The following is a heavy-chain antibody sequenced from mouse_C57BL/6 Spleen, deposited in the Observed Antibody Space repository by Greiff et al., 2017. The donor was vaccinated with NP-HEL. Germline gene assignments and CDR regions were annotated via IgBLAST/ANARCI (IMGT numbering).Heavy chain of an antibody. CDR1: GFTFSDYG. D-gene: IGHD1-1*01. J-gene: IGHJ4*01. V-gene: IGHV5-17*01. CDR2: ISSGSSTI. CDR3: ARPYYYGSRGNYAMDY. Sequence: EVNVVESGGGLVKPGGSLKLSCAASGFTFSDYGMHWVRQAPEKGLEWVAYISSGSSTIYYADTVKGRFTISRDNAKNTLFLQMTSLRSEDTAMYYCARPYYYGSRGNYAMDYWGQGTSVTVSS.